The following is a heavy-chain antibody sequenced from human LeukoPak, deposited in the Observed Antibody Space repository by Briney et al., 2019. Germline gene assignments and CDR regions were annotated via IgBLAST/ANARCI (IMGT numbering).Heavy chain of an antibody. J-gene: IGHJ4*02. CDR1: GYTFTRYG. V-gene: IGHV1-18*01. Sequence: ASVKVSCKASGYTFTRYGISWVRQAPGQGLEWMGWVSAYNGYINYAQMFQGSVPMTTDTATTTAYMELRSLRSDDTAVYYCARDVRGYSGWYPYYFDFSGPGTLVTVSS. D-gene: IGHD6-19*01. CDR2: VSAYNGYI. CDR3: ARDVRGYSGWYPYYFDF.